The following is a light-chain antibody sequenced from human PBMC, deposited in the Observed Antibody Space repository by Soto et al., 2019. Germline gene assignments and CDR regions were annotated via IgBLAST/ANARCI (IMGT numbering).Light chain of an antibody. Sequence: QSVLTQPPSASGTPEQRVTLSCSGGSSNIGNNYVYWYQQRPGTAPKLLIYRNNQRPSGVPDRFSGSKSCTSASLAISGLRCEDEADYYCAAWDDRLRGLLGGGTNLTVL. J-gene: IGLJ2*01. V-gene: IGLV1-47*01. CDR2: RNN. CDR3: AAWDDRLRGL. CDR1: SSNIGNNY.